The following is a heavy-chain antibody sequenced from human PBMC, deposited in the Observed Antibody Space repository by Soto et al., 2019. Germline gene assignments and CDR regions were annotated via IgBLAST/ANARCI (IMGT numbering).Heavy chain of an antibody. J-gene: IGHJ6*02. CDR1: GDCISNYY. CDR3: ARGLVISPYYYHGMDV. CDR2: IYYSGST. V-gene: IGHV4-59*01. Sequence: ETLPLTCNVSGDCISNYYYYWIRQPPGKGLEWIGYIYYSGSTNYNPSLKSRVTISVDSSKKQFSLKVRSVTAADTDVYYCARGLVISPYYYHGMDVWGQGTTVTVYS. D-gene: IGHD3-9*01.